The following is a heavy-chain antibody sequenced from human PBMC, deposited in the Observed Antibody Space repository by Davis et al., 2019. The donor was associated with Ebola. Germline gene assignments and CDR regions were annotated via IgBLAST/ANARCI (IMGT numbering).Heavy chain of an antibody. V-gene: IGHV3-7*01. CDR1: GFTFSSYW. Sequence: GGSLRLSCAASGFTFSSYWMSWVRQAPGKGLEWVANIKQDGSEKYYVDSVKGRFTISRDNAKNSLYLQMNSLRAEDTAVYYCARTPHTPGYSNSWYYDAFDIWGQGTMVTVSS. CDR2: IKQDGSEK. J-gene: IGHJ3*02. CDR3: ARTPHTPGYSNSWYYDAFDI. D-gene: IGHD6-13*01.